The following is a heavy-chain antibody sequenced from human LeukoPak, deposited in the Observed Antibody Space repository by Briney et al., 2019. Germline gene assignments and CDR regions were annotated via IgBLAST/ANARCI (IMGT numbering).Heavy chain of an antibody. V-gene: IGHV4-34*01. J-gene: IGHJ4*02. Sequence: SETLSLTCAVYGGSFSGYYWSWIRQPPGKGLEWIGEINHSGSTNYNPSLKSRVTISVDTSKNQFSLKLSSVTAADTAVYYCARHTHEYYYDSSGYHRPYYFDYWGQGSLVTVSS. CDR2: INHSGST. CDR3: ARHTHEYYYDSSGYHRPYYFDY. CDR1: GGSFSGYY. D-gene: IGHD3-22*01.